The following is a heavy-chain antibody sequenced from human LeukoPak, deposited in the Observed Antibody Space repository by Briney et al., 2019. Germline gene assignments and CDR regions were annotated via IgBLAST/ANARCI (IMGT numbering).Heavy chain of an antibody. D-gene: IGHD5-18*01. J-gene: IGHJ4*02. Sequence: GSLRLSCAASGFTFSSYAMSWVRQAPGKGLEWVSAISGSGGSTYYADSVKGRFTISRDNAKNSLYLQMNSLRAEDTAVYYCARGGYSYGYPGYWGQGTLVTVSS. CDR2: ISGSGGST. CDR1: GFTFSSYA. V-gene: IGHV3-23*01. CDR3: ARGGYSYGYPGY.